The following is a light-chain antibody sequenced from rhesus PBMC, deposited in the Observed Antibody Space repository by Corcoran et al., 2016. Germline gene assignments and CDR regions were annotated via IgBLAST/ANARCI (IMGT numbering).Light chain of an antibody. CDR3: LQQNSYPWT. Sequence: DIQMTQSPSSLSASVGDTVTITCRPSQGISGFLNWFQQKPGKAPKLLIYAASSLESGVPPRFSGSGSWTDFTLTISSLQPEDFAVYYCLQQNSYPWTFGQGTKVEIK. V-gene: IGKV1-28*03. CDR2: AAS. J-gene: IGKJ1*01. CDR1: QGISGF.